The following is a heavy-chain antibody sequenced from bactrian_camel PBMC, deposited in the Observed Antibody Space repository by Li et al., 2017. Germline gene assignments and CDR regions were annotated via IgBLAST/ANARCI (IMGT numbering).Heavy chain of an antibody. V-gene: IGHV3S25*01. Sequence: QLVESGGGSVQAGGSLRLSCAASGYTYSSYCMSWFRQAPGKALEWIAAVDGPGAAQFYADSVQGRFTISKDNRRNTVYLQLNGLKTEDTAMYYCSKEKDFYSGAPCIRMNYSGHRNQVTVS. CDR3: SKEKDFYSGAPCIRMNY. J-gene: IGHJ4*01. CDR1: GYTYSSYC. CDR2: VDGPGAAQ.